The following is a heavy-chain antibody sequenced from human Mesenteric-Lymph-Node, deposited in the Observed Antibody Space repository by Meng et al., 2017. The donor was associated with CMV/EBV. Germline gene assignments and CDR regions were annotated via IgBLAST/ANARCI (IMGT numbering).Heavy chain of an antibody. CDR1: GFTFDDYA. D-gene: IGHD2-2*01. J-gene: IGHJ6*02. CDR3: AKDNGYQLLTYYHYYGMDV. Sequence: SLKISCAASGFTFDDYAMHWVRQAPGKGLEWVSGISWNSGRIGYADSVKGRFTISRDNAKNSLYLHMNSLRAEDTALYYCAKDNGYQLLTYYHYYGMDVWGQGTTVTVSS. V-gene: IGHV3-9*01. CDR2: ISWNSGRI.